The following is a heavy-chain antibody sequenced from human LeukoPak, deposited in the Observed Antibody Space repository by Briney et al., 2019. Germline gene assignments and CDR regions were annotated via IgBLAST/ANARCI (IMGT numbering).Heavy chain of an antibody. V-gene: IGHV4-59*01. CDR1: GGSISSYY. CDR3: ARVPVWFGPEFDY. J-gene: IGHJ4*02. Sequence: SETLSLTCTVSGGSISSYYWSWIRQPSGKGLEWIGYIYYSGSTNYNPSLKSRVTISVDTSKNQFSLKLSSVTAADTAVYYCARVPVWFGPEFDYWGQGTLVTVSS. D-gene: IGHD3-10*01. CDR2: IYYSGST.